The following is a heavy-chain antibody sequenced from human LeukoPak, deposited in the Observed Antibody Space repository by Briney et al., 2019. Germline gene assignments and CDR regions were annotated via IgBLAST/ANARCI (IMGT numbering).Heavy chain of an antibody. CDR1: GFIFSDYS. CDR3: AGGGAHSYGYFSDY. J-gene: IGHJ4*02. CDR2: ISTSSNTI. Sequence: PGGSLRLSCATTGFIFSDYSMSWVRQAPGKGLEWLSFISTSSNTIYYADSVKGRFTVSRDNAKNSLYLQMNSLTGEDTAAYCCAGGGAHSYGYFSDYWGQGILVIVSS. V-gene: IGHV3-48*01. D-gene: IGHD3-22*01.